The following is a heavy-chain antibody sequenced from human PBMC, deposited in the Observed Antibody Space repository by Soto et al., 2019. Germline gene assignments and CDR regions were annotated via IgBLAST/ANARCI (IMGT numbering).Heavy chain of an antibody. Sequence: PSETLSHTCAVSGGSISTSNWWSWVRQPPGKGLEWTGEVYRTGSTNYNPSLESRLTISVDKSKNQFSLKLTSVTAADTAVYYCARARATIAAAAIFDCWGQGTLVT. CDR1: GGSISTSNW. CDR2: VYRTGST. V-gene: IGHV4-4*02. CDR3: ARARATIAAAAIFDC. D-gene: IGHD6-13*01. J-gene: IGHJ4*02.